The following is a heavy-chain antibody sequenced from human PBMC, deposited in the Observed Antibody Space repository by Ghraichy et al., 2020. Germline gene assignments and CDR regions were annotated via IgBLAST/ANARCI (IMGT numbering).Heavy chain of an antibody. J-gene: IGHJ5*02. V-gene: IGHV1-69*10. D-gene: IGHD5-12*01. CDR3: ARGVYSGYDRPGDNWFDP. CDR1: GGTFSSYA. Sequence: SVKVSCKASGGTFSSYAISWVRQAPGQGLEWMGGIIPIFGIANYAQKFQGRVTITADKSTSTAYMELSSLRSEDTAVYYCARGVYSGYDRPGDNWFDPWGQGTLVTVSS. CDR2: IIPIFGIA.